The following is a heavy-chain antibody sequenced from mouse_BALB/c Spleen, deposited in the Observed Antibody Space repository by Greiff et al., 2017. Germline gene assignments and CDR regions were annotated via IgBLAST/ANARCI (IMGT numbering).Heavy chain of an antibody. CDR2: INPSSGYT. V-gene: IGHV1-4*01. Sequence: QVNVKQSGAELARPGASVKMSCKASGYTFTSYTMHWVKQRPGQGLEWIGYINPSSGYTNYNQKFKDKATLTADKSSSTAYMQLSSLTSEDSAVYYCGYGYDRVDYWGQGTSVTVSS. D-gene: IGHD2-2*01. CDR1: GYTFTSYT. CDR3: GYGYDRVDY. J-gene: IGHJ4*01.